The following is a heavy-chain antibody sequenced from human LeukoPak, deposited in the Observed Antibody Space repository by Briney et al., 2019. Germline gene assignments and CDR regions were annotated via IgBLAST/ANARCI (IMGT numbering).Heavy chain of an antibody. CDR3: ARGGYYGFSGDY. J-gene: IGHJ4*02. CDR2: IYYSGST. CDR1: GGSIGSDGYY. D-gene: IGHD3-10*01. Sequence: SETLSLTCTVSGGSIGSDGYYWNWIRQHPGKGLEWIGYIYYSGSTSYNPSLKSRLTISVDTSKNQFSLRLRSVTAADTAVYYCARGGYYGFSGDYWGQGTLVTVSS. V-gene: IGHV4-31*03.